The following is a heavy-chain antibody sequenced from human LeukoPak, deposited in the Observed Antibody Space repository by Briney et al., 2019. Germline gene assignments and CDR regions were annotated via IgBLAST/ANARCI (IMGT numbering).Heavy chain of an antibody. CDR2: INPSGGST. CDR3: AREGEIGYDLSDY. V-gene: IGHV1-46*01. J-gene: IGHJ4*02. CDR1: GYTFTNYY. D-gene: IGHD5-12*01. Sequence: ASVKVSCKASGYTFTNYYMNWVRQAPGQGLEWMGIINPSGGSTSYAQKFQGRVTVTRDTYTSTVYMELSSLRSEDTAMYYCAREGEIGYDLSDYWGQGTLVTVSS.